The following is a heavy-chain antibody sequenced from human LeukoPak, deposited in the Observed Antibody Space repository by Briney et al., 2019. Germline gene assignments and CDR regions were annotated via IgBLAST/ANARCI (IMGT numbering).Heavy chain of an antibody. J-gene: IGHJ5*02. CDR1: GASLSGFY. Sequence: SETLSLTCTLSGASLSGFYWSWIRQPPGKGLEWIGSINYSGSTNYNPSLKSRVTISLDTSKNQISLKVSSVTAADTAVYYFARDPNHRDDYNAAWGQGALVSVSS. CDR3: ARDPNHRDDYNAA. D-gene: IGHD5-24*01. V-gene: IGHV4-59*01. CDR2: INYSGST.